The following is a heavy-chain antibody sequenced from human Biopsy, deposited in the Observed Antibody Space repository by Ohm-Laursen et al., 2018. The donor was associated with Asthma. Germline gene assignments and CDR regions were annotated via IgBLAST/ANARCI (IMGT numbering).Heavy chain of an antibody. D-gene: IGHD3-3*02. J-gene: IGHJ1*01. CDR2: IKHDGSEK. V-gene: IGHV3-7*01. CDR1: GFTVSSNG. CDR3: ARTFHFWSPYHAEHYQL. Sequence: SLRLSCSASGFTVSSNGMSWVRQVPGKGLERVANIKHDGSEKNHVDSLKGRFTISRDNAKNSLYLQMNSLRAEDTAVYYCARTFHFWSPYHAEHYQLWGQGTLVTVSS.